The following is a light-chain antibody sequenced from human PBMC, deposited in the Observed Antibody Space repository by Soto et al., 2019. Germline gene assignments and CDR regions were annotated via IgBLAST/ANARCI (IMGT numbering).Light chain of an antibody. CDR1: SSNIGAGYD. CDR3: QSYDRSLRGYV. Sequence: QSVLTQPPSVSGAPGQRVTISSTGTSSNIGAGYDVHWYQHLPGTAPKLLIYGNTIRPSGVPDRFSGSKSGTSASLAITGLQAEDEADYYCQSYDRSLRGYVFGTGTKVTVL. CDR2: GNT. V-gene: IGLV1-40*01. J-gene: IGLJ1*01.